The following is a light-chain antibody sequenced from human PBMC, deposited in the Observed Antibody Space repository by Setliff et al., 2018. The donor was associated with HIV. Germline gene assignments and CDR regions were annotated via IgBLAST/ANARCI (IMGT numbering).Light chain of an antibody. CDR3: SSYTSNFILG. CDR1: SSDVGDYNL. Sequence: QSALAQPASVSGSPGQSITISCTGTSSDVGDYNLVSWYQHHPGEAPKLLIYEVTSRPSGVSGRFSGSKSGNTASLTISGLQAADEVDYYCSSYTSNFILGFGGGTKVTVL. CDR2: EVT. J-gene: IGLJ3*02. V-gene: IGLV2-14*01.